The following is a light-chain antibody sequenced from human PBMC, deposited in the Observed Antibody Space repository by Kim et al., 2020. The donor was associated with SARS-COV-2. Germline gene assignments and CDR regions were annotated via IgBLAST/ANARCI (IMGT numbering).Light chain of an antibody. V-gene: IGLV1-47*01. Sequence: RVTKTCTSSSSNDECDVVYGYQQHPGPAPYLLIYRNNQRPSGAPNRFPVSKSATAASPAISGLQSHAVADYYCAAWDDSLSGPVFGGGTQLTVL. CDR1: SSNDECDV. CDR2: RNN. CDR3: AAWDDSLSGPV. J-gene: IGLJ2*01.